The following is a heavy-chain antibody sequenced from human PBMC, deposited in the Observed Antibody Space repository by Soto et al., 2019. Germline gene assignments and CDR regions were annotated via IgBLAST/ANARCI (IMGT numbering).Heavy chain of an antibody. D-gene: IGHD5-18*01. Sequence: QVQLVQSGAEVKKPGASVKVSCKASGYTFTTYGISWVRQAPGQGLEWMGWISGYNGNTNYAQKFQGRVTMTTDPSTSTAYIELRSLRSADTAVYYCAKGYNYGYGDYWGLGALVTVSS. J-gene: IGHJ4*02. CDR3: AKGYNYGYGDY. V-gene: IGHV1-18*01. CDR2: ISGYNGNT. CDR1: GYTFTTYG.